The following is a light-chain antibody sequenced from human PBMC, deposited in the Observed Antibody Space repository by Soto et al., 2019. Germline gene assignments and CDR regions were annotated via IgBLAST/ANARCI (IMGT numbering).Light chain of an antibody. CDR1: SSDVGGYNY. CDR2: EVS. J-gene: IGLJ2*01. Sequence: SALTQPASVSGSPGQSITISCTGTSSDVGGYNYVSWYQQHPGKAPKLMIYEVSNRPSGASNRFSGSKSGNTASLNISGLQAEDEADYYCSSYTSSRSVVFGGGPKLTV. V-gene: IGLV2-14*01. CDR3: SSYTSSRSVV.